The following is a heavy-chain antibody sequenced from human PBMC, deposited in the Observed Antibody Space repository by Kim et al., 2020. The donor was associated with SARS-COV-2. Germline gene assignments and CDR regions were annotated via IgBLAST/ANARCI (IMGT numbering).Heavy chain of an antibody. D-gene: IGHD5-18*01. CDR2: IWYDGSNK. CDR3: ARTPAGIQLWLQGWYYYYGMDV. J-gene: IGHJ6*02. CDR1: GFTFSSYG. Sequence: GGSLRLSCAASGFTFSSYGMHWVRQAPGKGLEWVAVIWYDGSNKYYADSVKGRFTISRDNSKNTLYLQMNSLRAEDTAVYYCARTPAGIQLWLQGWYYYYGMDVWGQGTTVTVSS. V-gene: IGHV3-33*01.